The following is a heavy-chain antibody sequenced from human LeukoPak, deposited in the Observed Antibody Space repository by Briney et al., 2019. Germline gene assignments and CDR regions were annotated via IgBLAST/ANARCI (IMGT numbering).Heavy chain of an antibody. J-gene: IGHJ6*03. D-gene: IGHD4-11*01. CDR1: GGSISSSSYY. CDR2: IYYSGST. CDR3: ARGLSPSNYYYYYYMDV. V-gene: IGHV4-39*07. Sequence: SETLSLTCTVSGGSISSSSYYWGWIRQPPGKGLEWIGSIYYSGSTYYNPSLKSRVTISVDTSKNQFSLKLSSVTAADTAVYYCARGLSPSNYYYYYYMDVWGKGTTVTVSS.